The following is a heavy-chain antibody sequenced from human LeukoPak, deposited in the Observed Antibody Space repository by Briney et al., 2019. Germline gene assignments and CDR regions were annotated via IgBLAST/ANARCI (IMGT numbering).Heavy chain of an antibody. CDR2: ISYDGSNK. Sequence: GGSLRLSCAASGFTFSSYGMHWVRPAPVKGLEWVAFISYDGSNKNYADSVKGRFTISRDNSKNTLYLQMNSLRAEDMAVYYCPKASPADVWGQGTTVTVSS. CDR1: GFTFSSYG. V-gene: IGHV3-30*18. J-gene: IGHJ6*02. CDR3: PKASPADV.